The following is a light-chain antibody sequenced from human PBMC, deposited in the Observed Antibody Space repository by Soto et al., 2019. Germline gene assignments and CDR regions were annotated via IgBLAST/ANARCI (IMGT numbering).Light chain of an antibody. CDR3: LLYYGGAQI. V-gene: IGLV7-43*01. CDR1: TGAVTSGHY. CDR2: SKS. Sequence: QAVVTQEPSLTVSPGGTVTLTCASSTGAVTSGHYPNWFQQKPGQAPRALIYSKSNKHSWTPARFSGFLLGGKAALTLSGVQPEDEADYYCLLYYGGAQIFGGGTQLTVL. J-gene: IGLJ2*01.